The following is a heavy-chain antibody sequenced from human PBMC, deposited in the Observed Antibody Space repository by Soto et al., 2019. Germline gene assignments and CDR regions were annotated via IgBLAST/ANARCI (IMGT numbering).Heavy chain of an antibody. CDR1: GGTFSSYT. D-gene: IGHD6-19*01. Sequence: QVQLVRSGSEVKKPGSSVKVSCKASGGTFSSYTISWVRQAPGQGLEWMGRIIPILGIANYAKKFQGRVTITADKFTSTAYMELSSLRSEDTAVDYCARAFTGAGDYWGQGSLVSVSS. V-gene: IGHV1-69*02. CDR2: IIPILGIA. J-gene: IGHJ4*02. CDR3: ARAFTGAGDY.